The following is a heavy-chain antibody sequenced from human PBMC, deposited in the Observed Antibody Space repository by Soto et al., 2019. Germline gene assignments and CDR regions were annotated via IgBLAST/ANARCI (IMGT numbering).Heavy chain of an antibody. J-gene: IGHJ4*02. CDR3: ARAHYGSGSSDFDY. D-gene: IGHD3-10*01. CDR2: INHSGST. CDR1: GGSFSGYY. Sequence: SETLSLTCAVYGGSFSGYYWSWIRQPPGKGLEWIGEINHSGSTNYNPSLKSRVTISVDTSKNQFSLKLSSVTAADTAVYYCARAHYGSGSSDFDYWGQGTLVT. V-gene: IGHV4-34*01.